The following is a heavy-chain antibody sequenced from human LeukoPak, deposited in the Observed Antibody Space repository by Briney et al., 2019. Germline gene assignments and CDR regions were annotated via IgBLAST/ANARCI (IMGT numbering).Heavy chain of an antibody. CDR2: INTYNGDT. CDR1: GGTFGDYA. CDR3: ARGIRSPLFDY. V-gene: IGHV1-18*01. J-gene: IGHJ4*02. Sequence: GASVKVSCKASGGTFGDYAISWVRQAPGQGLAWMGWINTYNGDTKCAQKLQGRVTMTTDTSTSTAFMELRSLRSDDSAVYYCARGIRSPLFDYWGLGTLVTVSP. D-gene: IGHD3-16*01.